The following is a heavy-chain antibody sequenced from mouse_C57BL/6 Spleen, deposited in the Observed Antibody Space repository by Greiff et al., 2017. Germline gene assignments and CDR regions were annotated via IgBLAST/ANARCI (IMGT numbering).Heavy chain of an antibody. V-gene: IGHV1-64*01. J-gene: IGHJ1*03. Sequence: VQLQQSGAELVKPGASVKLSCKASGYTFTSYWMHWVKQRPGQGLEWIGMIHPNSGSTNYNEKFKSKATLTVDKSSSTAYMQLSSLTSEDSAVYYCARGGGSSLHWYFDVWGTGTTVTVSS. CDR2: IHPNSGST. CDR3: ARGGGSSLHWYFDV. CDR1: GYTFTSYW. D-gene: IGHD1-1*01.